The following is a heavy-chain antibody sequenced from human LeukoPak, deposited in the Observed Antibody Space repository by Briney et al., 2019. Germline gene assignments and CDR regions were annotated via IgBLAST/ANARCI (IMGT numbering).Heavy chain of an antibody. CDR2: IFYTGST. Sequence: PSETLSLTCTVSGGSISSYYWGWVRQPPEKALEWIGNIFYTGSTYYSPSLKSRVTISLDTSRNQFSLRLNSVTAADTAVYYCAKSNGYGLIDIWGQGTMVTVSS. CDR1: GGSISSYY. D-gene: IGHD3-10*01. V-gene: IGHV4-39*07. CDR3: AKSNGYGLIDI. J-gene: IGHJ3*02.